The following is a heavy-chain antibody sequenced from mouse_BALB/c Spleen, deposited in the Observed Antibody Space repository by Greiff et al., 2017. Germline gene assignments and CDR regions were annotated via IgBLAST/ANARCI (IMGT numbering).Heavy chain of an antibody. CDR1: GFTFSSYT. CDR2: ISSGGSYT. V-gene: IGHV5-6-4*01. Sequence: EVQGVESGGGLVKPGGSLKLSCAASGFTFSSYTMSWVRQTPEKRLEWVATISSGGSYTYYPDSVKGRFTISRDNAKNTLYLQMSSLKSEDTAMYYCTRVGDRYDPYYAMDYWGQGTSVTVSS. J-gene: IGHJ4*01. CDR3: TRVGDRYDPYYAMDY. D-gene: IGHD2-14*01.